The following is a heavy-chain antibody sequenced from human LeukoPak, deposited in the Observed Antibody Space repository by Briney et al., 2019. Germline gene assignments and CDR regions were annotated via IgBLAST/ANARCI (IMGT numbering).Heavy chain of an antibody. D-gene: IGHD6-19*01. CDR2: ISWNSGSI. CDR1: GFTFDDYA. CDR3: IKDIHSIGWYGIGN. V-gene: IGHV3-9*01. J-gene: IGHJ4*02. Sequence: GGSLRLSCAASGFTFDDYAMHWVRQAPGKGLEWVSGISWNSGSIGYADSVKGRFTISRDNAKNSLYLQMNSVRTEDTALYYCIKDIHSIGWYGIGNWGQGTLVTVSS.